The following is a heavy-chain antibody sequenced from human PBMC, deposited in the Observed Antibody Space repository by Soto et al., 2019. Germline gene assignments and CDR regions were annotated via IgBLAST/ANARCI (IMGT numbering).Heavy chain of an antibody. CDR2: ISGSGGST. J-gene: IGHJ6*02. CDR1: GFTFSSYA. V-gene: IGHV3-23*01. D-gene: IGHD3-10*01. Sequence: GGSLRLSCAASGFTFSSYAMSWVRQAPGKGLEWVSAISGSGGSTYYADSVKGRFTISRDNSKNTLYLQMNSLRAEDTAVYYCAKDLRPYYSGSPDYYYYGMDVWGQGTTVTVSS. CDR3: AKDLRPYYSGSPDYYYYGMDV.